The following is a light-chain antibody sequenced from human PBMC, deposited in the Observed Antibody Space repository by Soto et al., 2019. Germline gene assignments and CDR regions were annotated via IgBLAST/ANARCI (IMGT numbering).Light chain of an antibody. CDR2: GAS. CDR1: QSVSSRF. Sequence: EIVLTQSPGTLSFSPGERATLSCRASQSVSSRFLAWYQQKPGQAPRLVIHGASTRATGIPDRFSGSGSGTDFTLTISRLEPEDFAVYYCQQYYISRTFGQGTTGDIK. CDR3: QQYYISRT. V-gene: IGKV3-20*01. J-gene: IGKJ1*01.